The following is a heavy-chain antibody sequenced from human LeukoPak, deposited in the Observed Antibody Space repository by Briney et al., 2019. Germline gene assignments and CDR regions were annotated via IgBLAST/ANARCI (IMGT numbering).Heavy chain of an antibody. CDR2: INTNTGNP. Sequence: ASVKVSCKASGYTFTSYAMNWVRQAPGQGLEWMGWINTNTGNPTYAQGFTGRFVFSLDTSVSTAYLQISSLKAEDTAVYYCARRYYDFWSGYYDAFDIWGQGTMVTVSS. CDR1: GYTFTSYA. V-gene: IGHV7-4-1*02. CDR3: ARRYYDFWSGYYDAFDI. D-gene: IGHD3-3*01. J-gene: IGHJ3*02.